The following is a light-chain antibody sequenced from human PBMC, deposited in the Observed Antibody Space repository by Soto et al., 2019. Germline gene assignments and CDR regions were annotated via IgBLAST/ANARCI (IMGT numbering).Light chain of an antibody. Sequence: QSALTQPASVSGSPGQSITISCTGTSSDVGGYNYVSWYQQHPGKAPKLIIYEVTNRPSGISYRFSGTKSGNTASLTISALQAEDEADYYCSSHTSSNTRVFGTGTKVTVL. J-gene: IGLJ1*01. CDR2: EVT. CDR3: SSHTSSNTRV. V-gene: IGLV2-14*01. CDR1: SSDVGGYNY.